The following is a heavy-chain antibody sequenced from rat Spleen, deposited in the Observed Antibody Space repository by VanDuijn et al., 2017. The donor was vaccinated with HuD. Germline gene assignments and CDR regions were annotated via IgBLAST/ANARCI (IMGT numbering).Heavy chain of an antibody. CDR2: ITNIGGNT. D-gene: IGHD1-10*01. CDR3: TKPDYNNYYFDY. J-gene: IGHJ2*01. V-gene: IGHV5-31*01. CDR1: GFTFNNYW. Sequence: EVQLVESGGGLVQPGRSLKLSCVASGFTFNNYWMTWIRQPPGKGLEWVASITNIGGNTYYLDSVKGRFTISRDNAKSTLYLQMDSLRSEDTATYYCTKPDYNNYYFDYWGQGVMVTVSS.